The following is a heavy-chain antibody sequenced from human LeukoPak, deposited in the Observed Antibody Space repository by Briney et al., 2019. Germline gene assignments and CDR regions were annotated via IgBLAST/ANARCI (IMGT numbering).Heavy chain of an antibody. Sequence: PSETLSLTCAVYGGSFSGYYWSWIRQPPGKGLEWIGEINHSGSTNYNPSFKSRVTISVDTSKNQFSLRLSSVTAADTAVYYCARGGVIVGATIHTDFDYWGQGTLVTVSS. CDR2: INHSGST. J-gene: IGHJ4*02. V-gene: IGHV4-34*01. CDR3: ARGGVIVGATIHTDFDY. CDR1: GGSFSGYY. D-gene: IGHD1-26*01.